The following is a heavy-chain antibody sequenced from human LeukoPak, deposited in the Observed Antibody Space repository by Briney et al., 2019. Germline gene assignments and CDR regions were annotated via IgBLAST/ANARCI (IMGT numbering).Heavy chain of an antibody. Sequence: SETLSLTCTVSGGSISSGGYYWSWIRQPPGKGLEWIGYIYYSGNSYYNPSLKSRITISVDTSKNQFSLRLSSVTAADTAVYYCAREKGGNYWFDPWGQETLVTVSS. CDR3: AREKGGNYWFDP. D-gene: IGHD4-23*01. CDR2: IYYSGNS. CDR1: GGSISSGGYY. J-gene: IGHJ5*02. V-gene: IGHV4-31*03.